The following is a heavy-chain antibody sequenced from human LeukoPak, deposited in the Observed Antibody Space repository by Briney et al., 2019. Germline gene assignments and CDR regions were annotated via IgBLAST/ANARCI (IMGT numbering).Heavy chain of an antibody. Sequence: SETLSLTCTVSGGSISSSSDYWGWIRQPPGKGLEWIGSIYYSGSTYYNPSLKSRVTISVDTSKNQFSLKLSSVTAADTAVYYCASGGRGYYDSFHWGQGTLVTVSS. J-gene: IGHJ4*02. CDR2: IYYSGST. D-gene: IGHD3-22*01. V-gene: IGHV4-39*01. CDR3: ASGGRGYYDSFH. CDR1: GGSISSSSDY.